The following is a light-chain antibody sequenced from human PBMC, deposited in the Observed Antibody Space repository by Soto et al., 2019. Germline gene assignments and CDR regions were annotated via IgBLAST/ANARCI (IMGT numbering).Light chain of an antibody. J-gene: IGLJ2*01. V-gene: IGLV2-14*01. CDR3: SSYTVTTTLVV. CDR2: GVA. CDR1: SSDIGAFNY. Sequence: QSVLTQPASVSGSPGPSVTISCTGTSSDIGAFNYVSWYQHHPGKAPQLMIYGVANRPSGVSNRFSGSKSGNTASLTISGLQAEDEASYYCSSYTVTTTLVVFGGGTKLTVL.